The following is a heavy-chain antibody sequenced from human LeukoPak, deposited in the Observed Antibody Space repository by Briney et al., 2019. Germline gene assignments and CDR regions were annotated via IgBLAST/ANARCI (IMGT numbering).Heavy chain of an antibody. J-gene: IGHJ3*02. V-gene: IGHV3-33*01. D-gene: IGHD3-3*01. CDR3: ARDGAIGGVGAFDI. CDR2: IWYDGSNK. CDR1: GFTFSSYG. Sequence: GGSLRLSCAASGFTFSSYGMHWVRQAPGKGLEWVAVIWYDGSNKYYADSVKGRFTISRDNSKNTLYLQMNSLRAEDTAVYYCARDGAIGGVGAFDIWGQGTMVTVSS.